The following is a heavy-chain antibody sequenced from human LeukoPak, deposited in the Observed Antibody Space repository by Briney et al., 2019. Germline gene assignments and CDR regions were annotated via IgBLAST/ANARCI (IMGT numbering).Heavy chain of an antibody. D-gene: IGHD5-18*01. CDR3: ARSRVTDYYMDV. CDR2: MNPNSGNT. J-gene: IGHJ6*03. Sequence: ASVKVSCKASGYTFTSYDINWVRQATGQGLEWMGWMNPNSGNTGYAQKFQGRVTITRNTSISTAYMELSSLRSEDTAVYYCARSRVTDYYMDVWGKGTTVTVSS. V-gene: IGHV1-8*03. CDR1: GYTFTSYD.